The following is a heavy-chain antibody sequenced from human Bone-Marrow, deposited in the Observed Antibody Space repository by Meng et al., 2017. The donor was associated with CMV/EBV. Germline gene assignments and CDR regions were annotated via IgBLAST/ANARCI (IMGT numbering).Heavy chain of an antibody. CDR2: ISSSGSTI. V-gene: IGHV3-11*04. D-gene: IGHD3-10*01. CDR3: ARDRGNYYGSGGYYYY. CDR1: GFTFSDYY. Sequence: GESLKISCAASGFTFSDYYMSWIRQAPGKGLEWVSYISSSGSTIYYADSVKGRFTISRDNAKNSLYLQMNSLRAEDTAVYYCARDRGNYYGSGGYYYYWGQGTLVTVSS. J-gene: IGHJ4*02.